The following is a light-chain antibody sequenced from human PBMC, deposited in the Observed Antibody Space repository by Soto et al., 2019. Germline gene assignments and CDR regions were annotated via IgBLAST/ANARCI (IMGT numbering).Light chain of an antibody. CDR2: LGS. V-gene: IGKV2-28*01. CDR3: MQALQSPWT. J-gene: IGKJ1*01. Sequence: DIVMTQSPLSLPVTPGEPASISCRSSESLLHSNGYNYLDWYLQKPGQSPQLLIFLGSNRASGVTHRFSGSGSGTDFTLKIRRVEAEDVGVYYCMQALQSPWTFGQGTKVDIK. CDR1: ESLLHSNGYNY.